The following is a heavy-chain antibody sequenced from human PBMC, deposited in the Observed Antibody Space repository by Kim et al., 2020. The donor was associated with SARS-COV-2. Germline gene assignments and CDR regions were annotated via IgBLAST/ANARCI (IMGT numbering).Heavy chain of an antibody. J-gene: IGHJ4*01. D-gene: IGHD5-12*01. CDR1: GGSISSSSYY. V-gene: IGHV4-39*01. Sequence: SETLSLTCTVSGGSISSSSYYWGWIRQPPGKGLEWIGSIYYSGSTYYNPALKSRVTISVDTSKNQFSLKLSSVTAADPAVYYCARHRREWLPTIPYYFD. CDR2: IYYSGST. CDR3: ARHRREWLPTIPYYFD.